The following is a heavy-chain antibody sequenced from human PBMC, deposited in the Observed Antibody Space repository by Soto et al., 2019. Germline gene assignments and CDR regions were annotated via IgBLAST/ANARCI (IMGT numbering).Heavy chain of an antibody. V-gene: IGHV1-69*06. CDR3: ARGGLTTIVAAKWFDP. CDR2: IIPIFGTA. D-gene: IGHD4-17*01. J-gene: IGHJ5*02. Sequence: QVQLVQSGAEVKKPGSSVKVSCKASGGTFSSYAISWVRQAPGQGLEWMGGIIPIFGTANYAQKFQGRVTITADKTTSTDYMELSSLRSEDTAVYYGARGGLTTIVAAKWFDPWGQGTLVTVSS. CDR1: GGTFSSYA.